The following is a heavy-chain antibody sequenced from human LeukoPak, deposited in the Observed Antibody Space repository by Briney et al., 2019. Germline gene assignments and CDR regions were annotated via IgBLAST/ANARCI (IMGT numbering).Heavy chain of an antibody. CDR2: IKQDGSEI. D-gene: IGHD4-17*01. J-gene: IGHJ4*02. CDR3: ARDRGDYGDCHDY. V-gene: IGHV3-7*01. Sequence: QTGGSLRLSCAASGFTFSSYSMNWVRQAPGKGLEWVANIKQDGSEIYYVDSVKGRFTISRDNAKNSLYLQMNSLRAEDTAVYYCARDRGDYGDCHDYWGQGTLVTVSS. CDR1: GFTFSSYS.